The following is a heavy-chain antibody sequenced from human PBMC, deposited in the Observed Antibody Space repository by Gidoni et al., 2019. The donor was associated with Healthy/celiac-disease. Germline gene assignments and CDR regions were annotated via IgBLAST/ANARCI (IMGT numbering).Heavy chain of an antibody. CDR1: GFTFSSYG. D-gene: IGHD3-16*01. V-gene: IGHV3-30*18. Sequence: QVQLVESGGGVVQHGRSLRLSCAASGFTFSSYGMHWVRQAPGKGLEWVAVMSYDGSNKYYADSVKGRFTISRDNSKNTLYLQMNSLRAEDTAVYYCAKDGYYDYVWGPNYYYGMDVWGQGTTVTVSS. CDR2: MSYDGSNK. J-gene: IGHJ6*02. CDR3: AKDGYYDYVWGPNYYYGMDV.